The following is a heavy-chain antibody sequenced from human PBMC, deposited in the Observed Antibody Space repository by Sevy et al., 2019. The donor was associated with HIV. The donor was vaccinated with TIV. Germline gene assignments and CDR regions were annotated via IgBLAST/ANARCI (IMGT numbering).Heavy chain of an antibody. J-gene: IGHJ4*02. V-gene: IGHV3-30*04. CDR2: IWYDGTKQ. D-gene: IGHD3-3*01. CDR1: GFSFGTYS. CDR3: VRGPDTEISLENVLRSFEWVFRGKSFDY. Sequence: GGSLRLSCAGSGFSFGTYSMHWVRQAPGTGLEWVAVIWYDGTKQYYADSVKGRVTISRDNSKNTMYLHMNALRAEDTAVYYCVRGPDTEISLENVLRSFEWVFRGKSFDYWGQRTLVTVSS.